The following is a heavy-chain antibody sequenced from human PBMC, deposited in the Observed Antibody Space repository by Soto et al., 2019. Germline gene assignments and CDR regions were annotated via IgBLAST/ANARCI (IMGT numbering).Heavy chain of an antibody. CDR3: ARVRSKRPGGSGSDYALLY. V-gene: IGHV1-8*01. J-gene: IGHJ4*02. Sequence: QVQLVQSGAEVKKPGASVKVSCKASGYTFTSYDINWVRQATGQGLEWMGWMNPNSGNTGYAQKFQGRVTMTRSTSRSKAYMELSSLRSEDTAVYYCARVRSKRPGGSGSDYALLYWGQGTLVTVSS. D-gene: IGHD3-10*01. CDR2: MNPNSGNT. CDR1: GYTFTSYD.